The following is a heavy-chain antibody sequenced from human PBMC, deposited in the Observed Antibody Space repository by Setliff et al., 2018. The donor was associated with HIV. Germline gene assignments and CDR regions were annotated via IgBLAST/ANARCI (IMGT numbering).Heavy chain of an antibody. CDR3: ARTRGYSYGTFAGFDY. Sequence: SETLSLTCTVSGASIRSQYWSWIRKPPGKGLEWIGYISYSGSTNYNPSLESRVAMSVDTSKQQFSLEVSSVTAADTAVYYCARTRGYSYGTFAGFDYWGRGSLVTVSS. CDR2: ISYSGST. CDR1: GASIRSQY. J-gene: IGHJ4*01. V-gene: IGHV4-59*11. D-gene: IGHD5-18*01.